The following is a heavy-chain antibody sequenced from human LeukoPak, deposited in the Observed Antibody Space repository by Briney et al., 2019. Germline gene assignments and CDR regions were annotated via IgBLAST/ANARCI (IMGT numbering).Heavy chain of an antibody. CDR2: INPSGDST. D-gene: IGHD6-6*01. V-gene: IGHV1-46*01. Sequence: ASVKASCKASGYTFTSFYIHWVRQAPGQGLEWMGIINPSGDSTIYARKFQGRVTMTGDMSTSTVYMEMSSLRSEDTAVYYCARVLSTSRRHDAFDIWGQGTMVTVSS. CDR1: GYTFTSFY. J-gene: IGHJ3*02. CDR3: ARVLSTSRRHDAFDI.